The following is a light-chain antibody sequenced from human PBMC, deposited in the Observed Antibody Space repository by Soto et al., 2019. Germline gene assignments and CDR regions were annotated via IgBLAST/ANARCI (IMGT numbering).Light chain of an antibody. CDR2: EVT. V-gene: IGLV2-14*01. CDR1: SSDVGGWHY. Sequence: QSALTQPASVSGSPGQSITISCTGTSSDVGGWHYVSWYQQHPGKVPKLLIYEVTNRPSGVSDRFSGSKSGNTASLTISGLQADDEADYYCSSYTGSSTLLFGGGTQLTVL. CDR3: SSYTGSSTLL. J-gene: IGLJ2*01.